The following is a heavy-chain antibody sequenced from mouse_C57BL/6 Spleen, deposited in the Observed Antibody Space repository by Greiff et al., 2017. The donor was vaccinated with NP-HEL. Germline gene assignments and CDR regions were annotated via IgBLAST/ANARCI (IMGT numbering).Heavy chain of an antibody. D-gene: IGHD4-1*01. CDR3: ARSSNWDRRDYFDY. V-gene: IGHV1-64*01. Sequence: QVQLQQPGAELVKPGASVKLSCKASGYTFTSYWMHWVKQRPGQGLEWIGMIHPNSGSTNYNEKFKSKATLTVDKSSSTAYMQLSSLTSEDSAVYYCARSSNWDRRDYFDYWGQGTTLTVSS. CDR2: IHPNSGST. CDR1: GYTFTSYW. J-gene: IGHJ2*01.